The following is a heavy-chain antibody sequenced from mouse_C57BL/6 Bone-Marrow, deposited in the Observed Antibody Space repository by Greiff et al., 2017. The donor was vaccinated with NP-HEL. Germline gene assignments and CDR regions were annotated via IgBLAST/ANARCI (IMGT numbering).Heavy chain of an antibody. CDR2: INPSNGGT. J-gene: IGHJ3*01. CDR3: ARGDYDGSSTWFAY. V-gene: IGHV1-53*01. Sequence: QVQLQQPGTGLVKPGASVKLSCKASGYTFTSYWMHWVKQRPGQGLEWIGNINPSNGGTNYNEKFKSKATLTVDKSSSTAYMQLSRLTAEDSAVYYCARGDYDGSSTWFAYWGQGTLVTVSA. CDR1: GYTFTSYW. D-gene: IGHD1-1*01.